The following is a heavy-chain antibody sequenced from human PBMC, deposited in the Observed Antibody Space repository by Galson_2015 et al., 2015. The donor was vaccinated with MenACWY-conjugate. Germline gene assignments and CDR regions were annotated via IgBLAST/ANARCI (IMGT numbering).Heavy chain of an antibody. V-gene: IGHV3-53*05. CDR3: VRGIREDSSGHYYDLYYFAD. CDR2: INRRGTT. J-gene: IGHJ4*02. CDR1: GFTVSSSY. Sequence: SLRLSCAASGFTVSSSYVSWVRQAPGKGLGWVSVINRRGTTDYADSVKGRFTISRDNAKNTVYLQMNSLRPQDTALYYCVRGIREDSSGHYYDLYYFADWGQGTLVTVSS. D-gene: IGHD3-22*01.